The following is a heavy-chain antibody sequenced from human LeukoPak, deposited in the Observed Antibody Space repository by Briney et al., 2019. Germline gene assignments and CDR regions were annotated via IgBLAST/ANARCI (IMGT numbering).Heavy chain of an antibody. CDR3: ARRGDSYGVFDY. CDR2: IYTSGST. J-gene: IGHJ4*02. CDR1: GGSISSYY. V-gene: IGHV4-4*07. D-gene: IGHD5-18*01. Sequence: PSETLSLTCTVSGGSISSYYWSWIRQPAGKGLEWIGRIYTSGSTNYNPSLKSRITTSVDRSKNQFSLKLSSVTAADTAVYYCARRGDSYGVFDYWGQGTLVTVSS.